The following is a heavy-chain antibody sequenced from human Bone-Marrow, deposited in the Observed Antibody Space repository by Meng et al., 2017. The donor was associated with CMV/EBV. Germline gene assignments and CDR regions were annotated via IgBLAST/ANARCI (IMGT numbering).Heavy chain of an antibody. D-gene: IGHD3-22*01. CDR2: ISGSGGST. CDR1: GFTFSNYA. CDR3: AKILRGWLVDVFDI. Sequence: GSLKISCAASGFTFSNYAMTWVRQAPGKGLEWVSAISGSGGSTYYADSVRGRFTISRDNSKNTLYLQMNSLRAEDTAVYYCAKILRGWLVDVFDIWGQGTMVTVSS. V-gene: IGHV3-23*01. J-gene: IGHJ3*02.